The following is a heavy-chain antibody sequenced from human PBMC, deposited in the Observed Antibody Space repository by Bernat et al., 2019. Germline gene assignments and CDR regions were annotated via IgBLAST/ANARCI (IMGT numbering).Heavy chain of an antibody. CDR3: AKAGAVTSYYLDS. D-gene: IGHD4-17*01. CDR1: GFTVSSNY. V-gene: IGHV3-53*01. Sequence: EVQLVESGGGLIQPGGSLRLSCAASGFTVSSNYLTWVRQAPGKGLEWVSLIYSDDSTYYADSVKGRFTISGDNSKNTLYLQMNSLRADDTAVYYCAKAGAVTSYYLDSWGQGTLVTVSS. J-gene: IGHJ4*02. CDR2: IYSDDST.